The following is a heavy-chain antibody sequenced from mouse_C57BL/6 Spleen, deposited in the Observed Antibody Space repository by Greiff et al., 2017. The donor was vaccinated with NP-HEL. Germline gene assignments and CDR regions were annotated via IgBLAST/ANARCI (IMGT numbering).Heavy chain of an antibody. D-gene: IGHD1-1*01. CDR3: ATNRDYYGTMDD. CDR1: GYSFTVYY. V-gene: IGHV1-31*01. CDR2: LYPYNGVS. J-gene: IGHJ4*01. Sequence: EVQLQQSGPELVKPGASVKISCTASGYSFTVYYMHWVKQSPGHILDWIGNLYPYNGVSSYNQKFKGKATLTVDKSSSTAYMEIRSLTSEDSAVYYCATNRDYYGTMDDWGKGTSVTVCS.